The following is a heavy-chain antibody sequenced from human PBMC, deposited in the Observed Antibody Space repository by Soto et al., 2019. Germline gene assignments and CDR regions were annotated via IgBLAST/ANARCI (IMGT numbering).Heavy chain of an antibody. J-gene: IGHJ5*02. V-gene: IGHV4-59*08. CDR1: GGSVSSYY. CDR3: ARHGSSCSSTSCYLANWFDP. CDR2: IYYSGST. D-gene: IGHD2-2*01. Sequence: SLTCTVSGGSVSSYYWNWIRQPPGKGLEWIGYIYYSGSTNYNPSLKSRVTISVDTSKNQFSLKLSSVTAADTAVYYCARHGSSCSSTSCYLANWFDPWGQGTLVTVSS.